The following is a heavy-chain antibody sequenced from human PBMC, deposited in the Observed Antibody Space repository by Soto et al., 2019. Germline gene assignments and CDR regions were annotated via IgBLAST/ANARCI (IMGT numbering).Heavy chain of an antibody. CDR2: IIPIFGTA. D-gene: IGHD3-22*01. CDR3: ASHYDSSGYFPLVEGY. J-gene: IGHJ4*02. V-gene: IGHV1-69*13. CDR1: GGTFSSYA. Sequence: SVKVSCKASGGTFSSYAISWVRQAPGQGLEWMGGIIPIFGTANYAQKFQGRVTITADESTSTAYMALSSLRSEDTAVYYCASHYDSSGYFPLVEGYWGQGTLVTVSS.